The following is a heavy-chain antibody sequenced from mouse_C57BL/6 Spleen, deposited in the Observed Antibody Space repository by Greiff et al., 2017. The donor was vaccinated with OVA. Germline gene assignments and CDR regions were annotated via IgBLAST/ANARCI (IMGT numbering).Heavy chain of an antibody. CDR2: ISDGGSYT. Sequence: EVQGVESGGGLVKPGGSLKLSCAASGFTFSSYAMSWVRQTPEKRLEWVATISDGGSYTYSPYNVKGRFPISRDTATYNLSLQMSLLKSEDTTMYYGARDEDVGYEGGLAYWGQGTLVTVSA. J-gene: IGHJ3*01. V-gene: IGHV5-4*01. CDR3: ARDEDVGYEGGLAY. CDR1: GFTFSSYA. D-gene: IGHD3-2*02.